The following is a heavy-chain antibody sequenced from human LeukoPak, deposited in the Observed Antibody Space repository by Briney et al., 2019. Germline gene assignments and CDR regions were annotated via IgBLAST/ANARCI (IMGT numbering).Heavy chain of an antibody. D-gene: IGHD3-9*01. V-gene: IGHV6-1*01. CDR2: TYYRSKWYY. CDR3: ARGYDILTGYDNFYYYGMDV. Sequence: SQTLSLTCAISGDSVSGNSAAWNWIRQSSSRGLEWLGRTYYRSKWYYDYAVSVKGRISINPDTSKNQFSLQLNSVSPVDTAVYYCARGYDILTGYDNFYYYGMDVWGKGTTVTVSS. J-gene: IGHJ6*04. CDR1: GDSVSGNSAA.